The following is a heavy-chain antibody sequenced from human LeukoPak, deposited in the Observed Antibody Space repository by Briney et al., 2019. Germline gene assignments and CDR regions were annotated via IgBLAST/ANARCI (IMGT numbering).Heavy chain of an antibody. CDR1: GGSISSYY. Sequence: PSETLSLTCTVSGGSISSYYWSWIRQPPGKGLEWIGYIYYSGSTNYNPSLKSRVIISVDTSKNQFSLKLSSVTAADTAVYYCARVGGGAYYYYYMDVWGKGTTVTVSS. V-gene: IGHV4-59*08. CDR2: IYYSGST. J-gene: IGHJ6*03. D-gene: IGHD3-16*01. CDR3: ARVGGGAYYYYYMDV.